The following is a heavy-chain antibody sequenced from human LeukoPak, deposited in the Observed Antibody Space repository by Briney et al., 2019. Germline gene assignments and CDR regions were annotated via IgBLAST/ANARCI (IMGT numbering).Heavy chain of an antibody. CDR2: MYHSGST. Sequence: PSETLPLTCTVSGYSINSAYYWGWIRQPPGKGLEWIGSMYHSGSTYYNPSLQSRVTISLDTSKNQFSLKLSSVTAADTAVYYCASWSYRFFLDGWGQGTLVTVSS. V-gene: IGHV4-38-2*02. CDR3: ASWSYRFFLDG. CDR1: GYSINSAYY. J-gene: IGHJ4*02. D-gene: IGHD3-16*02.